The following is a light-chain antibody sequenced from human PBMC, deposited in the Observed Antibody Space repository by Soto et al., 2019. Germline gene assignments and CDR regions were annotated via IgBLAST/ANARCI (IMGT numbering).Light chain of an antibody. Sequence: DLQMTQSPSSLSASVGDRVTITCRASQSISSYLNWYQQKPGKAPKLLIYAASSLQSGVPSRFSSSGSGTDFTLTISSLQPEDFATYYCQQKDTFGPGTKVDIK. CDR2: AAS. J-gene: IGKJ3*01. CDR1: QSISSY. CDR3: QQKDT. V-gene: IGKV1-39*01.